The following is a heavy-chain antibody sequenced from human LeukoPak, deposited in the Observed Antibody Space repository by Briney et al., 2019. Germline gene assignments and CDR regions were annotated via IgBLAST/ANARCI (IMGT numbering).Heavy chain of an antibody. CDR2: IIPIFGTA. CDR3: ARSRVVTTNWFDP. Sequence: RASVKVSCKASGGTFSSYAISWVRQAPGQGLEWMGGIIPIFGTANYAQKFQGRVTITADESTSTAYMELSSLRSEDTAAYYCARSRVVTTNWFDPWGQGTLVTVSS. CDR1: GGTFSSYA. D-gene: IGHD3-22*01. V-gene: IGHV1-69*01. J-gene: IGHJ5*02.